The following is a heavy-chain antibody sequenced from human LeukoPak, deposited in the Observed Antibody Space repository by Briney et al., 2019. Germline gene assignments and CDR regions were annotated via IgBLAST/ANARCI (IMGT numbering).Heavy chain of an antibody. D-gene: IGHD3-3*01. CDR3: ARGGTYYDFWSGYLSHNYFDY. CDR1: GGTFSSYT. Sequence: GASVKVSCKASGGTFSSYTISWVRQAPGQGLEWMGRIIPILGIANYAQKSQGRVTITADKSTSTAYMELSSLRSEDTAVYYCARGGTYYDFWSGYLSHNYFDYWGQGTLVTVSS. CDR2: IIPILGIA. J-gene: IGHJ4*02. V-gene: IGHV1-69*02.